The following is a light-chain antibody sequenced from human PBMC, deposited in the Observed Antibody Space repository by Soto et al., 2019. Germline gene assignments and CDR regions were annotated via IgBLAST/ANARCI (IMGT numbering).Light chain of an antibody. CDR2: GAS. CDR1: QSVNSNF. J-gene: IGKJ2*01. CDR3: QRCGAPPYT. Sequence: EIVLPQSPGTLSLSPGESATLSCRASQSVNSNFLAWYQQKPGQAPRLLIFGASFSVPVIPERFSASGSGTDFTLSISRLEPEDFAVYFCQRCGAPPYTFGQGTSLEI. V-gene: IGKV3-20*01.